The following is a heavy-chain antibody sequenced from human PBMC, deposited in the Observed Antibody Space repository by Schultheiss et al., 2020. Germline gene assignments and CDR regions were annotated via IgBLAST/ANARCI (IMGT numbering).Heavy chain of an antibody. Sequence: GESLKISCAASGFTFSSYGMHWVRQAPGKGLEWVAVIWYDGSNKYYADSVKGRFTISRDNAKNSLYLQMNSLRAEDTAVYYCARVTIQDWNYDYWGQGTLVTVSS. CDR2: IWYDGSNK. V-gene: IGHV3-33*01. J-gene: IGHJ4*02. CDR3: ARVTIQDWNYDY. D-gene: IGHD1-7*01. CDR1: GFTFSSYG.